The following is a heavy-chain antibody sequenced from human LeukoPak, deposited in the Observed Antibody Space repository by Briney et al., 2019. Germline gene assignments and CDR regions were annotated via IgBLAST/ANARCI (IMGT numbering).Heavy chain of an antibody. CDR3: ARPGEYYFDY. V-gene: IGHV4-34*01. CDR2: ISRRGNT. J-gene: IGHJ4*02. D-gene: IGHD3-10*01. Sequence: AETLSLTCAVYGGSFSGYYWSWVRQPPGKGLEWIGQISRRGNTNYNPALKSRVTISVDPSKNQLSLKLSTVPAADPALYYCARPGEYYFDYWGQGTLVTVSS. CDR1: GGSFSGYY.